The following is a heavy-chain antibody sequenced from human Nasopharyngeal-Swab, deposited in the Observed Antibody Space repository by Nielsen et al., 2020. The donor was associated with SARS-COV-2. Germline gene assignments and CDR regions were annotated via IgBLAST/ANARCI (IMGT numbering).Heavy chain of an antibody. V-gene: IGHV4-30-4*01. J-gene: IGHJ6*03. Sequence: VRQMPGKGLEWIGYIYYSGSTYYNPSLKSRVTISVDTSKNQFSLKLSSVTAADTAVCYCARDGYDFWSGYLRGTGRYYYYYMDVWGKGTTVTVSS. CDR3: ARDGYDFWSGYLRGTGRYYYYYMDV. D-gene: IGHD3-3*01. CDR2: IYYSGST.